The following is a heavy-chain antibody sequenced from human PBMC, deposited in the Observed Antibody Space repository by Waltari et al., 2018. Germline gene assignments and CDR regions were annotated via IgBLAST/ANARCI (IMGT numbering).Heavy chain of an antibody. CDR2: IYSGGST. CDR1: GFTVSSND. Sequence: EVQLVETGGGLIQPGGSLSISCAAPGFTVSSNDMGWVRPAPGKGLEWVSVIYSGGSTYYADSVKGRFTISRDNSKNTLYLQMNSLRAEDTAVYYCARDIDYWGQGTLVTVSS. J-gene: IGHJ4*02. V-gene: IGHV3-53*02. CDR3: ARDIDY.